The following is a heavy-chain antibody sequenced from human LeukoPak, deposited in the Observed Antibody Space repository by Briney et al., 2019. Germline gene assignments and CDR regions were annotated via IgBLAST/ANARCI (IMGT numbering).Heavy chain of an antibody. V-gene: IGHV3-30*18. CDR2: IAYDGSKK. D-gene: IGHD3-10*01. CDR3: AKVLYGLGIDGAFDI. J-gene: IGHJ3*02. CDR1: GFTFSNYG. Sequence: GGSLRLSCAASGFTFSNYGMDWVRQAPGKGLEWVAVIAYDGSKKYYADSVKGRFTISRDNFKNTLYLQMNSLRTEDMAVYYCAKVLYGLGIDGAFDIWGQGTMVTVSS.